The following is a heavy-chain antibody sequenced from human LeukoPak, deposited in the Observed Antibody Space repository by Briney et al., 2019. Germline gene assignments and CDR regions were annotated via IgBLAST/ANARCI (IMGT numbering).Heavy chain of an antibody. V-gene: IGHV4-39*07. CDR2: IYYSGST. J-gene: IGHJ3*02. CDR1: GGSISSSSYY. Sequence: PSETLSLTCTVSGGSISSSSYYWGWIRQPPGKGLEWIGSIYYSGSTYYNPSLKSRVTISVDTSKNQVFLKLSSVTVADTAVYYCARAHLSGYFDVFDIWGQGTMVTVSS. CDR3: ARAHLSGYFDVFDI. D-gene: IGHD3-22*01.